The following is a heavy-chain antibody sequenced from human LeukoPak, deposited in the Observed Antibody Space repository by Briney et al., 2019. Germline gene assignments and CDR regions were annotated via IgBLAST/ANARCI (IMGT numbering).Heavy chain of an antibody. V-gene: IGHV3-48*03. CDR1: GLSFSSYN. Sequence: PGGSLRRSCVAAGLSFSSYNLYWVPQAPGKGREWCAYISTSGRSIDYADSVKGPFTISTDNGKSSVCLQMNSPRLEDTAVYYCVPPAAGLHRTIPTEYLHDWGQGTLVTASS. D-gene: IGHD6-13*01. CDR3: VPPAAGLHRTIPTEYLHD. CDR2: ISTSGRSI. J-gene: IGHJ1*01.